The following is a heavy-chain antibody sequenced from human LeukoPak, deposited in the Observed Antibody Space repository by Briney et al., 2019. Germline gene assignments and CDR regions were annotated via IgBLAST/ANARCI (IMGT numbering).Heavy chain of an antibody. Sequence: GESLRLSCAASGFTFSRYWIHWVRQAPGKGLEWVSRINPDGSTTTYADSVKGRFTISRDNSKNTLYLQMNSLRAEDTAVYYCARDDYGDWGQGTLVTVSS. CDR2: INPDGSTT. CDR3: ARDDYGD. J-gene: IGHJ4*02. V-gene: IGHV3-74*01. D-gene: IGHD4-17*01. CDR1: GFTFSRYW.